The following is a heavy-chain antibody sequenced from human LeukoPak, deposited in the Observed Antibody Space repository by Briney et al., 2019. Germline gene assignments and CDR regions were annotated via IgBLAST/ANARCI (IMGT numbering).Heavy chain of an antibody. Sequence: ASVKVSCKASGYTFTGSYIHWVRQAPGQGLEWMGWINPDSGVTKYAQNFQGRVTMTRDTSISTASMEMRSLKSDDTAVYYCARDFGSSSAWYEFDYWGQGTPVSVSS. J-gene: IGHJ4*02. CDR3: ARDFGSSSAWYEFDY. V-gene: IGHV1-2*02. D-gene: IGHD6-19*01. CDR2: INPDSGVT. CDR1: GYTFTGSY.